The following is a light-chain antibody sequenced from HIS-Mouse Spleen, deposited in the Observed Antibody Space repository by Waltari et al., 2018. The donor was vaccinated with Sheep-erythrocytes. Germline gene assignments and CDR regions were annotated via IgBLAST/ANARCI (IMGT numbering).Light chain of an antibody. CDR1: NLGDKY. CDR3: CSYAGSYNHV. CDR2: QDS. J-gene: IGLJ1*01. V-gene: IGLV3-1*01. Sequence: SYELTQPPSVSVSPGQTASITCSGDNLGDKYACWYQQKPGQSPVLVIYQDSKRPSGIPDRFSGSKSGNTASLTISGLQAEDEADYYCCSYAGSYNHVFATGTKVTVL.